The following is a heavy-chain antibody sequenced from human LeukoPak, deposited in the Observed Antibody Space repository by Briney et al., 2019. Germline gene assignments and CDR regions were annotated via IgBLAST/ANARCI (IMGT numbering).Heavy chain of an antibody. CDR3: ARDIVVVPAAMPSAFDI. J-gene: IGHJ3*02. CDR2: INPNSGGT. CDR1: GYTFTGYY. D-gene: IGHD2-2*01. Sequence: ASVKVSCKASGYTFTGYYMHWVRQAPGQGLEWMGWINPNSGGTNYAQKFQGRVTMTRDTSISTAYMELSRLRSDDTAVYYCARDIVVVPAAMPSAFDIWGQGTMVTVSS. V-gene: IGHV1-2*02.